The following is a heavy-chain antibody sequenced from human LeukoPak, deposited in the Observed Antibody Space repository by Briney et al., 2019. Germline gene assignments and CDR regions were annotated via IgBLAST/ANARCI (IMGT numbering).Heavy chain of an antibody. CDR1: GYSFTSYW. CDR3: GTHYYGTTGYFAFDI. Sequence: GESLKISCKGSGYSFTSYWIGWVRQMPGKGLEWMGIIYPSDSNTRYSPSLQGQVTISVDKSISTAYLQWGSLKASDTAMYYCGTHYYGTTGYFAFDIWGQGTMVTVSS. V-gene: IGHV5-51*01. CDR2: IYPSDSNT. J-gene: IGHJ3*02. D-gene: IGHD3-22*01.